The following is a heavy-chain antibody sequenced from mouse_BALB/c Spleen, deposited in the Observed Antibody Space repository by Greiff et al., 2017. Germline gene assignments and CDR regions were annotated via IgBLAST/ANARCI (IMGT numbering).Heavy chain of an antibody. D-gene: IGHD3-1*01. Sequence: EVKLEESGGGLVQPGGSMKLSCAASGFTFSNYWMNWVRQSPEKGLEWVAEIRLKSNNYATHYAESVKGMFTISRDDSKSSVYLQMNNLRAEDTGIYYCTRQLGLLWYFDVWGAGTTVTVSS. J-gene: IGHJ1*01. CDR2: IRLKSNNYAT. CDR3: TRQLGLLWYFDV. CDR1: GFTFSNYW. V-gene: IGHV6-6*02.